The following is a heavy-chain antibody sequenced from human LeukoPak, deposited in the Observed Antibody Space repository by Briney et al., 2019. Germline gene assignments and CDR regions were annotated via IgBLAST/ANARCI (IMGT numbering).Heavy chain of an antibody. CDR3: AKGSAITDY. J-gene: IGHJ4*02. V-gene: IGHV3-23*01. CDR2: MSGSGGGT. Sequence: GGSLRLSCAVSGITLSNYGMSWVRKAPGKGLEWVAGMSGSGGGTNYADSVKGRFTVSRDNSKNTLYLQMNSLRAEDTAVYYCAKGSAITDYWGQGTLVTVSS. D-gene: IGHD3-10*01. CDR1: GITLSNYG.